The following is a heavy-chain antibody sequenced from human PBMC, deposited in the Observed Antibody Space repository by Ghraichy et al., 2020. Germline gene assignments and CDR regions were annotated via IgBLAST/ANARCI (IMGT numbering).Heavy chain of an antibody. J-gene: IGHJ5*02. CDR2: IYYSGST. CDR1: GGSISSGSYY. Sequence: SDTLSLTCIVSGGSISSGSYYWGWIRQPPGKGLEWIGSIYYSGSTYYNPSLKSRVTISEDTSKNQFSLKLTSVTAADTAVYYCARQGPNYDFWSGLGWFDPWGQRTLVTVSS. D-gene: IGHD3-3*01. V-gene: IGHV4-39*01. CDR3: ARQGPNYDFWSGLGWFDP.